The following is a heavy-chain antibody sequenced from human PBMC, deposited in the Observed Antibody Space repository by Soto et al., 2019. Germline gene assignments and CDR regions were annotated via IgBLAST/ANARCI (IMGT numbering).Heavy chain of an antibody. CDR3: ARDNGYSYGYNLDH. J-gene: IGHJ4*02. CDR1: GGSISSYY. D-gene: IGHD5-18*01. CDR2: IYYSGST. Sequence: SETLSLTCTVPGGSISSYYWSWIRQPPGKGLEWIGYIYYSGSTNYNPSLKSRVTISVDTSKNQFSLKLTSVTAADTAVYYCARDNGYSYGYNLDHWGQGTLVTVSS. V-gene: IGHV4-59*01.